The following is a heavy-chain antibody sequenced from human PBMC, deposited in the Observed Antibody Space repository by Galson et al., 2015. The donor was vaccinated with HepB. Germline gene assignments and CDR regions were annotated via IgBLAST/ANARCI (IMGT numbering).Heavy chain of an antibody. D-gene: IGHD1-26*01. Sequence: ETLSLTCTVSGGSISSYYWSWIRQPPGKGLEWIGYIYYSGSTNYNPSLKSRVTISVDTSKNQFSLKLSSVTAADTAVYYCARHGVGAPAFDYWGQGTLVTVSS. J-gene: IGHJ4*02. CDR3: ARHGVGAPAFDY. CDR2: IYYSGST. V-gene: IGHV4-59*01. CDR1: GGSISSYY.